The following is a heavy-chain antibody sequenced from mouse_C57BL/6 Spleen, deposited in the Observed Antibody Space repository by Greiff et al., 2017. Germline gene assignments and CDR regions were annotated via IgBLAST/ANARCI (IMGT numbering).Heavy chain of an antibody. Sequence: EVQGVESGGGLVKPGGSLKLSCAASGFTFSDYGMHWVRQAPEKGLEWVAYISSGSSTIYYADTVKGRFTISRVNAKNTLFLQMTSLRAEDTAMYDCARPDCGGGLPVGFDVWGTGTTVTVSS. CDR3: ARPDCGGGLPVGFDV. CDR2: ISSGSSTI. D-gene: IGHD1-1*02. J-gene: IGHJ1*03. V-gene: IGHV5-17*01. CDR1: GFTFSDYG.